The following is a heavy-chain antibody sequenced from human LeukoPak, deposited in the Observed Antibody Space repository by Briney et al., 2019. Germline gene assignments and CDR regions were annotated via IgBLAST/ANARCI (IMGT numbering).Heavy chain of an antibody. CDR3: AAYYYDSSGYNAFDY. CDR2: IDTRGGTK. CDR1: GYTFTSYY. D-gene: IGHD3-22*01. Sequence: ASVKVSSKAPGYTFTSYYMHSVRHAPGQGLGWRGIIDTRGGTKSYEKKFTGRVTMTRDTSTSTVYMELSSMRFEETAVYYCAAYYYDSSGYNAFDYWGQGTLVSVSS. J-gene: IGHJ4*02. V-gene: IGHV1-46*01.